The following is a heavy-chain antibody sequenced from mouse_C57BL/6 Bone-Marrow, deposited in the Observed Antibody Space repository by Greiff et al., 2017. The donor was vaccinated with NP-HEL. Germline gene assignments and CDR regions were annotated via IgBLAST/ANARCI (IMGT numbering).Heavy chain of an antibody. V-gene: IGHV1-81*01. CDR3: ARGSLAY. J-gene: IGHJ3*01. CDR2: IYPRSGNT. CDR1: GYTFTSYG. Sequence: QVQLKQSGAELARPGASVKLSCKASGYTFTSYGISWVKQRTGQGLKWIGEIYPRSGNTYYNEKFKGKATLTADKSSSTAYMELRSLTSEDSAVYFCARGSLAYWGQGTLVTVSA.